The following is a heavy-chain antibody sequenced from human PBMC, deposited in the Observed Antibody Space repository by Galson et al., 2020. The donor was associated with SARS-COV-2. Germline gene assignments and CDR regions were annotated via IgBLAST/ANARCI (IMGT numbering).Heavy chain of an antibody. CDR3: SRGDSSSWAQRGWNGLDV. J-gene: IGHJ6*02. CDR2: IRSHPYGGTP. CDR1: GFTFGDYA. D-gene: IGHD6-13*01. V-gene: IGHV3-49*03. Sequence: GGSLRLSCSASGFTFGDYAINWIRQAPGKGLEGIAFIRSHPYGGTPESAASVNGRSTIPRDDSNSIDFLQMNSLKTADTAVYYCSRGDSSSWAQRGWNGLDVWGQGTTVTVSS.